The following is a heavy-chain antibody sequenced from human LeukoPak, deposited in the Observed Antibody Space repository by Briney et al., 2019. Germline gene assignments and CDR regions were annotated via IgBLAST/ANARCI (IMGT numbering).Heavy chain of an antibody. CDR1: GFTFSSYS. J-gene: IGHJ4*02. Sequence: GGALRLSCAASGFTFSSYSMKWVRQAPGKGVEWVSSISSSSSYIYYADSVKGRFTISRDNAKNSLYLQMNSLRAEDTAVYYRARGSNGDPGDYWGQGTLVTVSS. V-gene: IGHV3-21*01. CDR2: ISSSSSYI. CDR3: ARGSNGDPGDY. D-gene: IGHD4-17*01.